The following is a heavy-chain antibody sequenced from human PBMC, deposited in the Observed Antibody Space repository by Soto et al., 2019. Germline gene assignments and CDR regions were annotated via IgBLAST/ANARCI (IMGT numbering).Heavy chain of an antibody. V-gene: IGHV4-4*02. Sequence: SETLSLTCAVSSGSISSSNWWSWVRQPPGKGLEWIGEIYHSGSTNYNPSLKSRVTISVDKSKNQFSLKLSSVTAADTAVYYCARVSRCSSTSCYGFTGYYYYIDVWGKGTTVTVSS. D-gene: IGHD2-2*01. CDR2: IYHSGST. CDR1: SGSISSSNW. J-gene: IGHJ6*03. CDR3: ARVSRCSSTSCYGFTGYYYYIDV.